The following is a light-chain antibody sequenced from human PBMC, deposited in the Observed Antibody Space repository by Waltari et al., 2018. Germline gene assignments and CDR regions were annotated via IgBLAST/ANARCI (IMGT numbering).Light chain of an antibody. CDR1: QSITNNY. J-gene: IGKJ2*01. Sequence: EIVMTQSQATLSLSPGERATLSCRASQSITNNYLAWYQQRPGQAPRILIYAASSRVTGIPDRFSGSGSGTGFTFTISRLEPEDFAVYYCQQYGSSPLYTFGQGTKLEIK. CDR2: AAS. CDR3: QQYGSSPLYT. V-gene: IGKV3-20*01.